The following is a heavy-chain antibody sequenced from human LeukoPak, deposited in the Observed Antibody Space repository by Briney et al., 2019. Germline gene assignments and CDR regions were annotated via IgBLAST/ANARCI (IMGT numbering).Heavy chain of an antibody. V-gene: IGHV3-33*06. CDR3: AKDSLDSSGRYYFDY. D-gene: IGHD6-19*01. J-gene: IGHJ4*02. CDR1: GFTFSSYG. Sequence: GRSLRLSCAASGFTFSSYGMHWVRQAPGKGLEWVAVIWYDGSNKYYADSVKGRFTIYRDNSKNTLYLQMNSLRAEDTAVYYCAKDSLDSSGRYYFDYWGQGTLVTVSS. CDR2: IWYDGSNK.